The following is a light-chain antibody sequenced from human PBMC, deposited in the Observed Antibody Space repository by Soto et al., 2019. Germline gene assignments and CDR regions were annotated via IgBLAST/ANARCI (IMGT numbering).Light chain of an antibody. CDR1: QSVSSDY. CDR3: QQYGGSPWT. CDR2: GAS. Sequence: IVLTQSPGTLSLSPGERATLSFRASQSVSSDYLAWYQQKPGQAPRLLIYGASSRATGIPDRFSGSGSGADFTLTISRLEPEDFAVYYCQQYGGSPWTFGQGTKVDIK. J-gene: IGKJ1*01. V-gene: IGKV3-20*01.